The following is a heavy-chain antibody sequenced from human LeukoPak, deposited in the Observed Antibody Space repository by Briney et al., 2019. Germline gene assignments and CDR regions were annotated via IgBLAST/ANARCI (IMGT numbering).Heavy chain of an antibody. J-gene: IGHJ4*02. CDR1: GASFSSYY. D-gene: IGHD3-16*01. CDR2: INHSGST. Sequence: SETLSLTCAVYGASFSSYYWSWIRQPPGKGLEWIGEINHSGSTNYNPSLKSRVTISVDTSKNQFSLKLSSVTAADTAVYYCARGQEPGGSEGIDYWGQGTLITVSS. CDR3: ARGQEPGGSEGIDY. V-gene: IGHV4-34*01.